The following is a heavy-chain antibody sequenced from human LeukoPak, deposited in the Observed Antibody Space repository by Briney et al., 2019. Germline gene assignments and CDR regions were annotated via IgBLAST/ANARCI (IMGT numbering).Heavy chain of an antibody. D-gene: IGHD3-10*01. Sequence: PGGSLRLSCAASGFTLSNYAMSWVRQAPGKGLEWVSTISANGGTTLYADSVKGRFTVSRDVSKNTLFLQMNSLRADDTAVYYCAKKFYYGSGSYYALLDYWGQGTLFTVSS. CDR2: ISANGGTT. CDR3: AKKFYYGSGSYYALLDY. CDR1: GFTLSNYA. J-gene: IGHJ4*02. V-gene: IGHV3-23*01.